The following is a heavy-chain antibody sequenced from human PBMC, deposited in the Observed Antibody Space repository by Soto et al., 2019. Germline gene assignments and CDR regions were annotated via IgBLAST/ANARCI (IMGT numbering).Heavy chain of an antibody. V-gene: IGHV3-15*07. Sequence: GGSLRLSCAASGFTFSNAWMNWVRQAPGKGLEWVGRIKSKTDGGTTDYAAPVKGRFTISRDDSKNTLYLQMNSLKTEDTAVYYCTPLRAVAGTLFDYWGQGTLVTVSS. CDR2: IKSKTDGGTT. D-gene: IGHD6-19*01. CDR3: TPLRAVAGTLFDY. CDR1: GFTFSNAW. J-gene: IGHJ4*02.